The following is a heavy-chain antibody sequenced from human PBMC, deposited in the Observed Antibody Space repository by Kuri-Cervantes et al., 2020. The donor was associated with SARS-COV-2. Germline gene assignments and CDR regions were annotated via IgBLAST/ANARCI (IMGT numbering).Heavy chain of an antibody. CDR1: GFTFSSYA. V-gene: IGHV3-30*07. D-gene: IGHD3-10*01. Sequence: GGSLRLSCAASGFTFSSYAMHWVRQAPGKGLEWVAVISYDGSNKYYADSVKGRFTISRDNAKTSLYLQMNSLRDEDTAVYYCARAPSVFPNWFDPWGQGTLVTVSS. CDR2: ISYDGSNK. CDR3: ARAPSVFPNWFDP. J-gene: IGHJ5*02.